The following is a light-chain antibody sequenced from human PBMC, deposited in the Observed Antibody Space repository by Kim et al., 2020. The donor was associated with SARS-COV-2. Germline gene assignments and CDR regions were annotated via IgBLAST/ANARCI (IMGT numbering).Light chain of an antibody. Sequence: EIVLTQSPGTLSLSPGERATLSCRASQRVSANYLAWYQQKPGQAPRLLIHGASSRATGIPDRFSGSGSGTDFTLSIRRLGPEDFAVYYCQQYATSPTTFGQGTKVDIK. CDR3: QQYATSPTT. CDR1: QRVSANY. V-gene: IGKV3-20*01. CDR2: GAS. J-gene: IGKJ1*01.